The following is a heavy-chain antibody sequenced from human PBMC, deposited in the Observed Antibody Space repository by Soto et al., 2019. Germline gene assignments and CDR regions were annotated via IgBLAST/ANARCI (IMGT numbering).Heavy chain of an antibody. J-gene: IGHJ4*02. CDR2: IYYGGST. CDR3: ARDTSTMVRGVIHYYFDY. V-gene: IGHV4-30-4*01. D-gene: IGHD3-10*01. CDR1: GGSISSGDYY. Sequence: TLSLTCTVSGGSISSGDYYWSWIRQPPGKGLEWIGYIYYGGSTYYNPSLKSRVTISVDTSKNQFSLKLSSVTAADTAVYYCARDTSTMVRGVIHYYFDYWGQGTLVTVSS.